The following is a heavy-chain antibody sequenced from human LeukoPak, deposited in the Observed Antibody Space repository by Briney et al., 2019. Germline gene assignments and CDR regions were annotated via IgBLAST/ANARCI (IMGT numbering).Heavy chain of an antibody. CDR1: GFTFSSYA. V-gene: IGHV3-64*01. CDR3: ARGSCSSTSCYPFDP. D-gene: IGHD2-2*01. CDR2: ISSNGGST. Sequence: GGSLRLSCAASGFTFSSYAMHWVRQAPGKGLEYVSAISSNGGSTYYANSVKGRFTISRDNSKNTLYLQMGSLRAEDMAVYYCARGSCSSTSCYPFDPWGQGTLVTVSS. J-gene: IGHJ5*02.